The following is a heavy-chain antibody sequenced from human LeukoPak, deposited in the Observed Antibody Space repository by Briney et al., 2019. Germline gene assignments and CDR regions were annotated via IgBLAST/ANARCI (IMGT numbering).Heavy chain of an antibody. Sequence: GSSVKVSCKASGGTFSSYAISWVRQAPGQGLEWRGGIIPIFGTANYAQKFQGRVTITADESTSTAYMELSSLRSEDTAVYYCARDPITVTTGGRYYYYGMDVWGKGTTVTVSS. D-gene: IGHD4-11*01. CDR2: IIPIFGTA. CDR1: GGTFSSYA. J-gene: IGHJ6*04. V-gene: IGHV1-69*01. CDR3: ARDPITVTTGGRYYYYGMDV.